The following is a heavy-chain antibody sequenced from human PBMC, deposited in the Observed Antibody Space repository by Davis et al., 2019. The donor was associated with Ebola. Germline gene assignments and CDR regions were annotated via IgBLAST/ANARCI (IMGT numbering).Heavy chain of an antibody. CDR1: GFTFSSYS. CDR3: ATGRNWDFDY. CDR2: ISDSSTTI. D-gene: IGHD7-27*01. J-gene: IGHJ4*02. Sequence: GESLKISCAASGFTFSSYSMNWVRQTPGKGLEWVSYISDSSTTIYYADSVKGRFTISRDNAKNSLYLQMNSLRDEDTAVYYCATGRNWDFDYWGQGTLVTVSS. V-gene: IGHV3-48*02.